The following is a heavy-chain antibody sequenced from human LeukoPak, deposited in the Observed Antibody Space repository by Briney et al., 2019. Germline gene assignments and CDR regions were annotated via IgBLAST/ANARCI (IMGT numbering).Heavy chain of an antibody. CDR2: IYSCCST. CDR1: GFTVRSNY. J-gene: IGHJ4*02. CDR3: TTGGTYCGGDCYPFDY. V-gene: IGHV3-53*01. D-gene: IGHD2-21*02. Sequence: GGSLRLSCSASGFTVRSNYMSLVRQAPGKGLEWVSVIYSCCSTYYADSVKGRFTIPRDNSKNTLYLQMNSLRAEDTAVYYCTTGGTYCGGDCYPFDYWGQGTLVTVSS.